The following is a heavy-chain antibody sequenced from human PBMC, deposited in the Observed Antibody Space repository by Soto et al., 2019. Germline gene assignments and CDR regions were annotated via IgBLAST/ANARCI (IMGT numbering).Heavy chain of an antibody. V-gene: IGHV4-61*01. CDR2: IYYSGST. D-gene: IGHD5-18*01. J-gene: IGHJ4*02. CDR1: GGSVSSGSYY. Sequence: QVQLQESGPGLVKPSETLSLTCTVSGGSVSSGSYYWSWIRQPPGKGLEWIGYIYYSGSTNYNPSLKSPVTVSADTSKNQFSLKRSSVTAADTAVYYCAGAQTWIQLWFFDYWGQGTLVTVSS. CDR3: AGAQTWIQLWFFDY.